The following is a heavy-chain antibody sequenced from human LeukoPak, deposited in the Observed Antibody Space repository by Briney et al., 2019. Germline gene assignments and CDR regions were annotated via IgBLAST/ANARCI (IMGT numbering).Heavy chain of an antibody. CDR2: INHSGST. CDR3: ARGGRGSSWYRSGDWFDP. V-gene: IGHV4-34*01. J-gene: IGHJ5*02. Sequence: SETLSLTCAVYGGSFSGYYWSWIRQPPGKGLEWIGEINHSGSTNYNPSLKSRVTISVDTSKNQFSLKLSSVTAADMAVHYCARGGRGSSWYRSGDWFDPWGQGTLVTVSS. CDR1: GGSFSGYY. D-gene: IGHD6-13*01.